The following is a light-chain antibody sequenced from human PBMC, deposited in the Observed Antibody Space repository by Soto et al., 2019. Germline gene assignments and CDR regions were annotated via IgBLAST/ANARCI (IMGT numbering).Light chain of an antibody. Sequence: QTVVTQEPSFSVSPGGTVTLTCGLTSGSVSTTYSPSWYQQTPGQAPRTLIYSTNTRSSGVPDRFSGSILGDKAALTITGAQADDEYDYYCVLYMGSGISVFGGGTQLTVL. CDR3: VLYMGSGISV. CDR1: SGSVSTTYS. J-gene: IGLJ3*02. CDR2: STN. V-gene: IGLV8-61*01.